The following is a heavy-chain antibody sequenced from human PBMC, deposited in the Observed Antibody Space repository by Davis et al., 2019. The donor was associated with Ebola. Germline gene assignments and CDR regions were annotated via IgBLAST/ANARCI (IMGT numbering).Heavy chain of an antibody. D-gene: IGHD6-19*01. CDR3: ARDWRGVAGPRYYYYGMDV. CDR1: GYTVTSYG. J-gene: IGHJ6*02. CDR2: INPSGGST. V-gene: IGHV1-46*03. Sequence: ASVQVSCKASGYTVTSYGITWVRQAPGQGLEWMGIINPSGGSTSYAQKFQGRVTMTRDTSTSTVYMELSSLRSEDTAVYYCARDWRGVAGPRYYYYGMDVWGQGTTVTVYS.